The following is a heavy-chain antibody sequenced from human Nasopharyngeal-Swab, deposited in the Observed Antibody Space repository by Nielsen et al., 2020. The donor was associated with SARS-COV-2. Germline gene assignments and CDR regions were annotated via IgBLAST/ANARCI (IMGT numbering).Heavy chain of an antibody. D-gene: IGHD5-18*01. CDR2: ISSSSSYI. J-gene: IGHJ4*02. V-gene: IGHV3-11*06. CDR3: ARDLITAMPYFDY. CDR1: GFTFSDYY. Sequence: GGSLRLSCAASGFTFSDYYMSWIRQAPGKGLEWVSYISSSSSYIYYADSVKGRFTISRDNAKNSLYLQMNSLRAEDTAVYYCARDLITAMPYFDYWGQGTLVTVSS.